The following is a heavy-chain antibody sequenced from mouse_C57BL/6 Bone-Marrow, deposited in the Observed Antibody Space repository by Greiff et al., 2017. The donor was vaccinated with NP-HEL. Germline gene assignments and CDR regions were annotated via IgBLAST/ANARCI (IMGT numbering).Heavy chain of an antibody. CDR3: ARAALSTMITTCDC. Sequence: EVKLMESGGGLVKPGGSLKLSCAASGFTFSSYAMSWVRQTPEKRLEWVATISDGGSYTYYPDNVKGRFTISRDNAKNNLYRQMSHLKSEDTAMYYCARAALSTMITTCDCWGQGTTLSAAS. V-gene: IGHV5-4*03. CDR1: GFTFSSYA. D-gene: IGHD2-4*01. J-gene: IGHJ2*01. CDR2: ISDGGSYT.